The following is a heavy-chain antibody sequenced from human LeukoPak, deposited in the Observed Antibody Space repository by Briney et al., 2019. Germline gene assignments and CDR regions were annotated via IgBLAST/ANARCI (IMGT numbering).Heavy chain of an antibody. Sequence: PGGSLRLSCAASGFTSSTYWMSWVRHAPGDGLGWVANIKQDGSEKNHVDSLWGRFSISTDNVKNSLFLQMSSLSAEDTAVYYCARCPYDSTGYYSVPSHLDYWGQGTLVTVSS. V-gene: IGHV3-7*01. J-gene: IGHJ4*02. D-gene: IGHD3-22*01. CDR1: GFTSSTYW. CDR3: ARCPYDSTGYYSVPSHLDY. CDR2: IKQDGSEK.